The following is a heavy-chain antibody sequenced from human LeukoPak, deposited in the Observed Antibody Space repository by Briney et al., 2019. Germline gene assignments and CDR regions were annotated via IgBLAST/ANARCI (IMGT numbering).Heavy chain of an antibody. V-gene: IGHV1-69*06. J-gene: IGHJ4*02. CDR1: GGTFSSYA. CDR2: IIPIFGTA. CDR3: AGPGLAYCGGDCYSLFRV. D-gene: IGHD2-21*02. Sequence: SVKVSCKASGGTFSSYAISWVRQAPGQGLEWMGGIIPIFGTANYAQKFQGRVTITADKSTSTAYMELSSLRSEDTAVYYCAGPGLAYCGGDCYSLFRVWGQGTLVAVSS.